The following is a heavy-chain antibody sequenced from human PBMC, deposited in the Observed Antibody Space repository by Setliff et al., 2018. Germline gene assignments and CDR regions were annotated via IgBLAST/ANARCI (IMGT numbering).Heavy chain of an antibody. V-gene: IGHV4-59*12. J-gene: IGHJ4*02. D-gene: IGHD3-16*01. CDR3: ARDDYGF. Sequence: PSETLSLTCSVSGDSMSFSYWSWIRQPPGKGLEWIGYIYYSGSTDSHPSLKSRVTMSVDTSKNQFSLKLSSVTAADTAVYYCARDDYGFWGQGTLVTVSS. CDR1: GDSMSFSY. CDR2: IYYSGST.